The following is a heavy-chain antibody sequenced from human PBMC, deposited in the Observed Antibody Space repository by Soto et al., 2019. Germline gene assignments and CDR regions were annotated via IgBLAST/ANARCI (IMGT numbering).Heavy chain of an antibody. Sequence: EVQLVXXXXGLVQPGGSLRLSCAASGFTXSSYWMHWVRQAPXXXXXXXXXXXXXXSSTSYADSVKGRFTISRDNAKNTLYLQMNSLRAEDTAVYYCARARYQYYYDSSGYYHDYYYYGMDVWGQGTTVTVSS. J-gene: IGHJ6*02. CDR2: XXXXXSST. D-gene: IGHD3-22*01. V-gene: IGHV3-74*01. CDR1: GFTXSSYW. CDR3: ARARYQYYYDSSGYYHDYYYYGMDV.